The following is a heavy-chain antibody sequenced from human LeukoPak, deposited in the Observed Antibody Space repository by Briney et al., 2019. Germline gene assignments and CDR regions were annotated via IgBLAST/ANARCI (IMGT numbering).Heavy chain of an antibody. D-gene: IGHD3-10*01. CDR2: IKQDGRQQ. CDR3: ARDPRYYGSGSYS. J-gene: IGHJ4*02. Sequence: LSLTCAVYGRSFSVYYWSSIRQPPGKGLEWVANIKQDGRQQYYVDSVNGRFTITRDNAKNSLYLQMNSLRAEDTAVYYCARDPRYYGSGSYSWGQGTLVTVSS. CDR1: GRSFSVYY. V-gene: IGHV3-7*01.